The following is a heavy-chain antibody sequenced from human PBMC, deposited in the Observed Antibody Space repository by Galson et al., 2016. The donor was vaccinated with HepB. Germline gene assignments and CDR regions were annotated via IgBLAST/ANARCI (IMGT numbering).Heavy chain of an antibody. Sequence: SLRLSCAASGFNFGSYAMHWVRQPPGKGLEWVSGVSWNSGDTGYADSVKGRFTISRDNSKNTLYLQMNSLRAEDTAVYYCAKDTNCGGDCSYFDYWGQGTLVTVSS. J-gene: IGHJ4*02. CDR3: AKDTNCGGDCSYFDY. CDR2: VSWNSGDT. CDR1: GFNFGSYA. D-gene: IGHD2-21*01. V-gene: IGHV3-9*01.